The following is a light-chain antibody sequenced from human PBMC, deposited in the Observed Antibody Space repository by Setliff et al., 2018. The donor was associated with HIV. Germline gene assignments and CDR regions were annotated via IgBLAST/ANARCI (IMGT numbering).Light chain of an antibody. V-gene: IGLV2-11*01. Sequence: QSALTQPRSVSGSPGQSVAISCTGTNSDVGAYNYVSWYQQPPGKVPKLIIYEANKRPSGVPDRFSGSKSGNAASLTISGLQADDEADYYCCSHAGSYTLVFGGGTKVTVL. J-gene: IGLJ2*01. CDR3: CSHAGSYTLV. CDR2: EAN. CDR1: NSDVGAYNY.